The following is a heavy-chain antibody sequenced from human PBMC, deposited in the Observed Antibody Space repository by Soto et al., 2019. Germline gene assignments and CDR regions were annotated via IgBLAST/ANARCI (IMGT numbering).Heavy chain of an antibody. V-gene: IGHV4-39*01. Sequence: SETLSLTCTVSGGSISSSSYYWGWIRQPPGKGLEWIGSIYYSGSTYYNPSLKSRVTISVDTSKNQFSLKLSSVTAADTGVYYCARRSLTPPEYYFDYWGQGTLVTVSS. CDR1: GGSISSSSYY. J-gene: IGHJ4*02. CDR3: ARRSLTPPEYYFDY. CDR2: IYYSGST.